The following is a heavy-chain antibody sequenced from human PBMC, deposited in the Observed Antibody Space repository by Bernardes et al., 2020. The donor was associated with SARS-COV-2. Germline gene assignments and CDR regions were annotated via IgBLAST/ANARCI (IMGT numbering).Heavy chain of an antibody. Sequence: GSLRLSCAGSGFTFTSHTMSWVRQAPGKGLEWVSAIRGSGDTTYYADSVKGRFTISRDISKNTLYLQMNSLRAEDTALYYCARDKGTGSTDPSDYWGQGTLVTVSS. D-gene: IGHD2-2*01. CDR2: IRGSGDTT. CDR1: GFTFTSHT. CDR3: ARDKGTGSTDPSDY. J-gene: IGHJ4*02. V-gene: IGHV3-23*01.